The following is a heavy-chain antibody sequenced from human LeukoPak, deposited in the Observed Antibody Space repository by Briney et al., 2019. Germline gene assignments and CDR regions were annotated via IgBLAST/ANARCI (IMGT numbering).Heavy chain of an antibody. J-gene: IGHJ4*02. D-gene: IGHD5-18*01. CDR3: TRLHDGYRYGADY. V-gene: IGHV4-59*08. Sequence: SEALSLTCTVPGGSISSYYWSWIWQPPGKGLEWIVYVYCSGSIYYNPAIKSRVTISVDTFKNQYSLKLSPVTDEDTVVYYCTRLHDGYRYGADYWGQGTLVTAS. CDR2: VYCSGSI. CDR1: GGSISSYY.